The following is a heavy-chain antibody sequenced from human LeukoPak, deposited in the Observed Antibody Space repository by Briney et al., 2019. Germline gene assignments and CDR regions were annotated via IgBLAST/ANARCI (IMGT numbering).Heavy chain of an antibody. Sequence: GGSLRLSCAASGFTFSSYAMSWVGQAPGKGLEWVSAISGSGGSTYYADSVKGRFTISRDNSKNTLYLQMNSLRAEDTAVYYCAKSRYSSSWYYFDYWGQGTLVTVSS. J-gene: IGHJ4*02. CDR3: AKSRYSSSWYYFDY. V-gene: IGHV3-23*01. CDR2: ISGSGGST. D-gene: IGHD6-13*01. CDR1: GFTFSSYA.